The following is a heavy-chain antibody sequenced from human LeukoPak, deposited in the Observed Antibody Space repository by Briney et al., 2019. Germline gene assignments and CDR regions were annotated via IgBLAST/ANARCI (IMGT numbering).Heavy chain of an antibody. J-gene: IGHJ3*02. V-gene: IGHV3-30*18. Sequence: PGRSLRLSCAASGFTFSSYGMHWVRQAPGKGLEWVAVISYDGSNKYYADSVKGRFTISGDNSKNTLYLQMNSLRAEDTAVYYCAKDTSAYYYDDAFDIWGQGTMVTVSS. CDR2: ISYDGSNK. CDR1: GFTFSSYG. D-gene: IGHD3-22*01. CDR3: AKDTSAYYYDDAFDI.